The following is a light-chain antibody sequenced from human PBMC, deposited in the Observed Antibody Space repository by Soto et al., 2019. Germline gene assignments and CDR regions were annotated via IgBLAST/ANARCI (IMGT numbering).Light chain of an antibody. CDR2: TGS. CDR3: QQANSFPLT. CDR1: QGISNW. V-gene: IGKV1-12*01. J-gene: IGKJ4*01. Sequence: DIQMTQSPSSVSASVGDRVSITCRASQGISNWLAWYQQKPGRAPKLLIYTGSSLQSGVPSRFSGTGSGTDFTLTISRLQPEDVATYYCQQANSFPLTFGGGTKVEIK.